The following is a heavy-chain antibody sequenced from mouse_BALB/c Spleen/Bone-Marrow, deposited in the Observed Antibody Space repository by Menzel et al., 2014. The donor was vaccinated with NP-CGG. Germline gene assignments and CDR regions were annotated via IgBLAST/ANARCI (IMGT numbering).Heavy chain of an antibody. J-gene: IGHJ4*01. V-gene: IGHV1S56*01. CDR1: GYTFTSYY. Sequence: VVLVESGPELVKPGASVRISCKASGYTFTSYYIHWVKQRPGQGLEWIGWIYPGNVNTKYNEKFKGKATLTADKSSSTAYMQLSSLTSEDSAVYFCARFYYGSSYAMDYWGQGTTVTVSS. CDR2: IYPGNVNT. D-gene: IGHD1-1*01. CDR3: ARFYYGSSYAMDY.